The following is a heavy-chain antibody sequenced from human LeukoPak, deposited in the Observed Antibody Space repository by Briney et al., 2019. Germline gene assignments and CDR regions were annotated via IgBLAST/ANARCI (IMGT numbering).Heavy chain of an antibody. Sequence: GSSVKVSCKASGGTFSSYTISWVRQAPGQGLEWMGRIIPILGTANYAQKFQGRVTITTDESTSTAYMELSSLRSEDTAVYYCARGRIAVAGTGRPRWYFDLWGRGTLVTVSS. CDR3: ARGRIAVAGTGRPRWYFDL. V-gene: IGHV1-69*16. D-gene: IGHD6-19*01. CDR2: IIPILGTA. CDR1: GGTFSSYT. J-gene: IGHJ2*01.